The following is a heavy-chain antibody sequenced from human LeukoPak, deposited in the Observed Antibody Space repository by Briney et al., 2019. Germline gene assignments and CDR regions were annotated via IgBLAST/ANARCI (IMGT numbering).Heavy chain of an antibody. CDR1: GGSISSDGYY. J-gene: IGHJ5*02. Sequence: SQTLSLTCTVSGGSISSDGYYWSWIRQHPGKGLEWIGYIYYSGSTYYNPSLESRVTISLDTSKNQFSLILTSMTAPDTAVYYCATDPLGSNCFDPCGQGTLVTVSS. D-gene: IGHD3-16*01. V-gene: IGHV4-31*03. CDR3: ATDPLGSNCFDP. CDR2: IYYSGST.